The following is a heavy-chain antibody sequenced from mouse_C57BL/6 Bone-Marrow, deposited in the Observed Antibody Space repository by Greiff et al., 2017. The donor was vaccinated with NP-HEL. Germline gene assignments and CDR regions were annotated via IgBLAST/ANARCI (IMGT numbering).Heavy chain of an antibody. Sequence: VQLQQSGGDLVKPGGSLKLSCAASGFTFSSYGMSWVRQTPDKRLEWVATISSGGSYTYYPDSVKGRFTISRDNAKNTLYLQMSSLKSEDTAMYYCARHYYDYDEGYFDVWGTGTTVTVSS. CDR1: GFTFSSYG. CDR3: ARHYYDYDEGYFDV. D-gene: IGHD2-4*01. CDR2: ISSGGSYT. V-gene: IGHV5-6*01. J-gene: IGHJ1*03.